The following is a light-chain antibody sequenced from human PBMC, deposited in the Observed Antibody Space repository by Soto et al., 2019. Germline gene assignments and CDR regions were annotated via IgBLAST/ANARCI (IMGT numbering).Light chain of an antibody. CDR1: SGHSSYA. V-gene: IGLV4-69*01. CDR3: QTWGTGTVI. Sequence: QAVLTQSPSASASLGASVKLTCTLSSGHSSYAIAWHQQQPEKGPRYLMKLNIDGSHSKGDGIPDRFSGSSSGAERYLTISSLQSEDEADYYCQTWGTGTVIFGGGTKLTVL. CDR2: LNIDGSH. J-gene: IGLJ2*01.